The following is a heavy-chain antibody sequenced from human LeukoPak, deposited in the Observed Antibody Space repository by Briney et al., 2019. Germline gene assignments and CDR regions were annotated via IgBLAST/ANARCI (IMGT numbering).Heavy chain of an antibody. J-gene: IGHJ3*02. CDR3: ARGMGMNYYDSSGYYFGVLAFDI. V-gene: IGHV3-21*01. Sequence: GGSLRLSCAASGFTFSSYSMNWARQAPGKGLEWVSSISSSSSYIYYADSVKGRFTISRENAKNSVYVQMNRLRAEDTAVYYCARGMGMNYYDSSGYYFGVLAFDIWGQGTMVTVSS. D-gene: IGHD3-22*01. CDR1: GFTFSSYS. CDR2: ISSSSSYI.